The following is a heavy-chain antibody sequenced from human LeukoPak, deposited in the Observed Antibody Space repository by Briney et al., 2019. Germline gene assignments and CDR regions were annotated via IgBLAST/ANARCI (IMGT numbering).Heavy chain of an antibody. CDR1: GFTFSSYA. J-gene: IGHJ4*02. Sequence: GGSLRLSCAASGFTFSSYAMSWVRQAPGKGLEWVSGISGNGGRTYYADSVKGRFTISRDNSKNTLYLQMNSLRAEDTAVYYCAKTRPLDSSSWSHGDYWGQGTLVTVSS. CDR3: AKTRPLDSSSWSHGDY. D-gene: IGHD6-13*01. V-gene: IGHV3-23*01. CDR2: ISGNGGRT.